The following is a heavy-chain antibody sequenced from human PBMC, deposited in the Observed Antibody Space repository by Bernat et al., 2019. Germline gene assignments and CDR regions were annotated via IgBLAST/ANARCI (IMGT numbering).Heavy chain of an antibody. J-gene: IGHJ4*02. CDR1: GFTFSDYY. CDR2: ISSSSSYT. CDR3: ARDLIAVAGTLDY. D-gene: IGHD6-19*01. Sequence: QVQLVESGGDLVKPGGSLRLSCAASGFTFSDYYMSWIRQAPGKGLEWVSYISSSSSYTNYADSVKGRFTISRDNAKNSLYLQMNSLRAEDTAVYYCARDLIAVAGTLDYWGQGTLVTVSS. V-gene: IGHV3-11*05.